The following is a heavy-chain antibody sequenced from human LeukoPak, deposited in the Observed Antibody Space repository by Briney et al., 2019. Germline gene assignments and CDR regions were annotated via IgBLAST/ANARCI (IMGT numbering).Heavy chain of an antibody. CDR1: GGTFSSYA. V-gene: IGHV1-69*13. J-gene: IGHJ5*02. Sequence: SEKVSCKASGGTFSSYAISWVRQAPGQGLEWMGGIIPIFGTANYAQKFQGRVTITADESTSTAYMELSSLRSEDTAVYYCARGPGCSGGSCYSGWFDPWGQGTLVTVSS. D-gene: IGHD2-15*01. CDR3: ARGPGCSGGSCYSGWFDP. CDR2: IIPIFGTA.